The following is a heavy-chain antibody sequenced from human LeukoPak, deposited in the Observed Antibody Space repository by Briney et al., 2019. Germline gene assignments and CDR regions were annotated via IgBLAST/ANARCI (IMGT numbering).Heavy chain of an antibody. CDR1: GYTFTSYA. V-gene: IGHV7-4-1*02. D-gene: IGHD3-3*01. CDR3: ARASRIRFQDYMDV. CDR2: INTNTGNP. J-gene: IGHJ6*03. Sequence: ASVKVSCKASGYTFTSYAMNWVRQAPGQGLEWMGWINTNTGNPTYAQGFTGRFVFSLDTSVSTAYLQISSLKAEDTAVYYCARASRIRFQDYMDVWGRGTTVTVSS.